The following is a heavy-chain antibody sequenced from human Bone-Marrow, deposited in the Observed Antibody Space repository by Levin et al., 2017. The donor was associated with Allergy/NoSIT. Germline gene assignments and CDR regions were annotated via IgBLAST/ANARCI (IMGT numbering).Heavy chain of an antibody. D-gene: IGHD3-3*01. V-gene: IGHV1-8*01. CDR3: ARERLGWFDP. Sequence: GESLKISCKASGYTFTSYDINWVRQATGQGLEWMGWMNPNSGNTGYAQKFQGRVTMTRNTSISTAYMELSSLRSEDTAVYYCARERLGWFDPWGQGTLVTVSS. CDR2: MNPNSGNT. CDR1: GYTFTSYD. J-gene: IGHJ5*02.